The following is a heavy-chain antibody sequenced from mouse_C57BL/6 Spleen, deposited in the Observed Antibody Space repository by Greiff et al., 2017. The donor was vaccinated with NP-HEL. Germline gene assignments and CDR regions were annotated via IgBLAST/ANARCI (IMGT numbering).Heavy chain of an antibody. Sequence: EVKVVESEGGLVQPGSSMKLSCTASGFTFSDYYMAWVRQVPEKGLEWVANINYDGSSTYYLDSLKSRFIISRDNAKNILYLQMSSLKSEDTATYYCARSIYYGLDYWGQGTTLTVSS. CDR3: ARSIYYGLDY. D-gene: IGHD2-1*01. CDR2: INYDGSST. V-gene: IGHV5-16*01. CDR1: GFTFSDYY. J-gene: IGHJ2*01.